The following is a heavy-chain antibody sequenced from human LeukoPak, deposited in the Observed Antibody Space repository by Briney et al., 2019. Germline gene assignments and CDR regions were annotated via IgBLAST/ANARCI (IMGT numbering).Heavy chain of an antibody. V-gene: IGHV4-61*02. Sequence: QVQLQESGPGLVKPSQTLSLPCTVSGGSISSGSYYWSWIRQPAGTGREWIGRIYTSGSTNYNPSLKSRVTISVDTSKNQFSLKLSSVTAADTAVYYCARDRRITIDYWGQGTLVTVSS. CDR3: ARDRRITIDY. CDR1: GGSISSGSYY. CDR2: IYTSGST. D-gene: IGHD2-2*01. J-gene: IGHJ4*02.